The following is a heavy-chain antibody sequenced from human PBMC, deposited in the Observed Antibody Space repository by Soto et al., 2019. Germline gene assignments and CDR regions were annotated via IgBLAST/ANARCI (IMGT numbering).Heavy chain of an antibody. CDR3: ARQKGSSWFFDY. J-gene: IGHJ4*02. CDR2: IYPGDSDT. D-gene: IGHD6-13*01. CDR1: GYTFNSYW. Sequence: GESLKISCKGSGYTFNSYWIGWVRQTPGKGLEWMGIIYPGDSDTKYSPSFQGQVTISADKSITTAYLQWSSLKASDTAIYYCARQKGSSWFFDYWAQGALVTVSS. V-gene: IGHV5-51*01.